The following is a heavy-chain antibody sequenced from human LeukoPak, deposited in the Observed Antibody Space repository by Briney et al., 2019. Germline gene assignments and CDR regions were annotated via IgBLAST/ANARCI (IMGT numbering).Heavy chain of an antibody. J-gene: IGHJ4*02. CDR2: IYHTGST. V-gene: IGHV4-30-2*06. Sequence: SETLSLTCTVSGGSISSVDYSWSWIRQSPGKGLEWIGYIYHTGSTNYNPSLKSRVTISVDKSKNQFSLKLSSVTAADTAVYYCARVGLLWFGELLSAFFDYWGQGTLVTVSS. D-gene: IGHD3-10*01. CDR1: GGSISSVDYS. CDR3: ARVGLLWFGELLSAFFDY.